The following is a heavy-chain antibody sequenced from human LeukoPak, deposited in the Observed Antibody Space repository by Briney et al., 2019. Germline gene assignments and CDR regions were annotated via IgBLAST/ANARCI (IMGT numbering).Heavy chain of an antibody. D-gene: IGHD6-19*01. CDR3: ARDPQTSSSGWYFDY. J-gene: IGHJ4*02. CDR2: IYSSGST. Sequence: SETLSLTCTVSGGSISSSTYYWGWIRQPPEKGLEWIGSIYSSGSTYYNPSLKSRVTISVDTSKNQFPLKLNFVTAADTAVYYCARDPQTSSSGWYFDYWGQGTLVTVSS. V-gene: IGHV4-39*06. CDR1: GGSISSSTYY.